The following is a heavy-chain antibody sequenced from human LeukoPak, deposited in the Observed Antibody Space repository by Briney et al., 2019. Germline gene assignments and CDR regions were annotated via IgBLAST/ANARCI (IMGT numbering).Heavy chain of an antibody. J-gene: IGHJ4*02. CDR2: INHSGST. Sequence: SETLSLTCAVYGGSFSGYYWSWIRQPPGKGLEWIGEINHSGSTNYNPSLKSRVTTSVDTSKNQFSLKLSSVTAADTAVYYCARGKLTEFDYWGQGTLVTVSS. CDR1: GGSFSGYY. CDR3: ARGKLTEFDY. V-gene: IGHV4-34*01. D-gene: IGHD1-14*01.